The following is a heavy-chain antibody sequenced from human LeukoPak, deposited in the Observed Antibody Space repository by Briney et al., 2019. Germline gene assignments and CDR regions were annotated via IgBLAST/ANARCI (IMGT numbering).Heavy chain of an antibody. Sequence: SETLSLTCAVSDGSISSGGYSWSWIRQPPGKGLEWIGYIYHSGSTYYNPSLESRVTISVDRPKNQLSRKLTSVPPADTAVYYCARGRHRYQFDPLGQGTLVTVSS. D-gene: IGHD2-2*01. J-gene: IGHJ5*02. CDR2: IYHSGST. CDR1: DGSISSGGYS. CDR3: ARGRHRYQFDP. V-gene: IGHV4-30-2*01.